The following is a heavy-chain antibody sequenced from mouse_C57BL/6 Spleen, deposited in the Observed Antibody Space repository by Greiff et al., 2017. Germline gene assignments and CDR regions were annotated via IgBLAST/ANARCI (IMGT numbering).Heavy chain of an antibody. D-gene: IGHD2-4*01. J-gene: IGHJ3*01. CDR1: GFTFSSYT. CDR3: ARHGGVYYDYEGPWFAY. V-gene: IGHV5-9*01. Sequence: EVMLVESGGGLVKPGGSLKLSCAASGFTFSSYTMSWVRQTPEKRLEWVATISGGGGNTYYPDSVKGRFTISRDNAKNTLYLQMSSLRSEDTALYYCARHGGVYYDYEGPWFAYWGQGTLVTVSA. CDR2: ISGGGGNT.